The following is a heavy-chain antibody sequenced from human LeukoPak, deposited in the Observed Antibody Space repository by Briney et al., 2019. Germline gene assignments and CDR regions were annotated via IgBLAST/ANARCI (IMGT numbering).Heavy chain of an antibody. CDR2: ITGSGGTT. Sequence: GGSLRLSCAASGFTFSLYAMSWVRQAPGKGLEWVSGITGSGGTTYYADSVKGRFTISRDNSKNTLYLQMNSLRAEDTAVYYCAKRKQQLDLSFDYWGQGTLVTVSS. V-gene: IGHV3-23*01. CDR3: AKRKQQLDLSFDY. CDR1: GFTFSLYA. D-gene: IGHD6-13*01. J-gene: IGHJ4*02.